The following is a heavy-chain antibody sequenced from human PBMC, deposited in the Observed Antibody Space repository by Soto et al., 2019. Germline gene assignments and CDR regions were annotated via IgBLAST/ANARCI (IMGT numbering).Heavy chain of an antibody. CDR2: IIPIFGTA. CDR1: GGTFSSYA. V-gene: IGHV1-69*13. J-gene: IGHJ5*02. Sequence: GASVKVSCKASGGTFSSYAISWVRQAPGQGLEWMGGIIPIFGTANYAQKFQGRVTITADESTSTAYMELSSLRSEDTAVYYCARVYYDFWSGKTQNWLDPWGQGTLVTVSS. CDR3: ARVYYDFWSGKTQNWLDP. D-gene: IGHD3-3*01.